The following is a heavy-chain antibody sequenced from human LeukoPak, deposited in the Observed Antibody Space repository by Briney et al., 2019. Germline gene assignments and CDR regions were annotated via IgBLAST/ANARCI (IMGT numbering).Heavy chain of an antibody. D-gene: IGHD4-17*01. J-gene: IGHJ4*02. CDR3: ARDGYGEFYYFDY. Sequence: SETLSLTCTVSGYSISSGYYWGWIRQPPGKGLEWIGSIYHSGSTYYNPSLKSRVTISVDTSKNQFSLKLSSVTAADTAVYYCARDGYGEFYYFDYWGQGTLVTVSS. CDR2: IYHSGST. CDR1: GYSISSGYY. V-gene: IGHV4-38-2*02.